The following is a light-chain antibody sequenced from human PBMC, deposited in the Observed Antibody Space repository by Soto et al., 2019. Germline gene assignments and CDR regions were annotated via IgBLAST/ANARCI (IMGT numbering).Light chain of an antibody. CDR1: QNIRSY. CDR2: ATS. Sequence: DIQMTQSPSSLSASVGDRVTITCRASQNIRSYLNWYQQKPGKAPQLIFYATSSLQTGVPSRFSASGSGTDFSLVISVLQPEDSATYYCQQGYISVWTSGRGTKVEI. V-gene: IGKV1-39*01. J-gene: IGKJ1*01. CDR3: QQGYISVWT.